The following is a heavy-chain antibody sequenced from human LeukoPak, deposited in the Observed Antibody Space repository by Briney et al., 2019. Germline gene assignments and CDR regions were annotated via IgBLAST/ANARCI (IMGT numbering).Heavy chain of an antibody. J-gene: IGHJ6*03. Sequence: PGRSLRLSCAASGFTFSSYGMHWVRQAPGKGLEWVAVISFDASNKYYADSVKGRFTISRDNSKNTLYLQMNSLRAEDAAVYYCARQSRAGTYYYYYMDVWGKGTTVTISS. V-gene: IGHV3-30*03. CDR1: GFTFSSYG. CDR2: ISFDASNK. CDR3: ARQSRAGTYYYYYMDV. D-gene: IGHD6-19*01.